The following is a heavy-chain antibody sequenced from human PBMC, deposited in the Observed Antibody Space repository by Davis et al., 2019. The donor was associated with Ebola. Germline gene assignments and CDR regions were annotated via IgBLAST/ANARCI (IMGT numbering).Heavy chain of an antibody. D-gene: IGHD3-10*01. CDR1: GGSFSGYY. CDR3: ARGGLDIWFGEFTFDY. J-gene: IGHJ4*02. Sequence: SETLSLTCALYGGSFSGYYWSWIRQPPGKGLEWIGEIKHSGGTNYNPSLKSRVTISVDTSKNQFSLKLSSVTAADTAVYYCARGGLDIWFGEFTFDYWGQGTLVTVSS. CDR2: IKHSGGT. V-gene: IGHV4-34*01.